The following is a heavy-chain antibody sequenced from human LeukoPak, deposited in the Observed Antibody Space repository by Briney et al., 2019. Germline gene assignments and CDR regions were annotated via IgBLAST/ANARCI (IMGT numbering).Heavy chain of an antibody. Sequence: PSETLSLTCAVYGGSFSGYYWSWIRQPPGKGLEWIGEINHSGSTNYNPSLKSRVTISVDTSKNQFSLKLSSVTAADTAVYYCASLPRRIAARRAFDIWGQGTMVTVSS. J-gene: IGHJ3*02. D-gene: IGHD6-6*01. V-gene: IGHV4-34*01. CDR2: INHSGST. CDR3: ASLPRRIAARRAFDI. CDR1: GGSFSGYY.